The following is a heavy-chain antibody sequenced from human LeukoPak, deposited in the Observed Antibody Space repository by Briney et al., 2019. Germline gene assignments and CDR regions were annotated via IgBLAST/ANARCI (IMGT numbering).Heavy chain of an antibody. V-gene: IGHV3-74*01. CDR2: INSDGSST. CDR1: GFTFSSYW. J-gene: IGHJ4*02. CDR3: ARGGQYSYCYNDY. D-gene: IGHD5-18*01. Sequence: GGSLRLSCAASGFTFSSYWMHWVRQAPGKGLVWVSRINSDGSSTSYADSVKGRFTISRDNAKNTLYLQMNSLRAEDTAVYYCARGGQYSYCYNDYWGQGTLVTVSS.